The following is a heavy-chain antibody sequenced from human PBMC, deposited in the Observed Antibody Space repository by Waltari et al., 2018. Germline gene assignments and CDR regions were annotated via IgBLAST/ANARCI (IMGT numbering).Heavy chain of an antibody. J-gene: IGHJ3*01. CDR3: ATYIGASIGTAAFDV. CDR2: VSYNGAT. V-gene: IGHV4-39*01. Sequence: QLQLQESGPGLLKPSETLSLTCSVSGGSIIPERHYWGWIRQPPGQGLEWIGTVSYNGATYSSPSLKSRVTLSRDTSKNQLSLTLGSVTATDTAVYYCATYIGASIGTAAFDVWGQGTLVSVSS. D-gene: IGHD5-12*01. CDR1: GGSIIPERHY.